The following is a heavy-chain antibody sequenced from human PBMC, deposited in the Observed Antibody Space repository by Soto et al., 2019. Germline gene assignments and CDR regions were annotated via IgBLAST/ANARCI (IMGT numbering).Heavy chain of an antibody. D-gene: IGHD2-15*01. Sequence: GASVKVSFKASGYTLTTYGISWLRQAPGQGLEWMGWISAYNGNTNYAQKFQGRVTMTTDTSTSIAYMELRSLRSDDTAVYYCARGPPTSCSGGSCYSHYFDYWGQGTLVTVSS. J-gene: IGHJ4*02. CDR3: ARGPPTSCSGGSCYSHYFDY. CDR1: GYTLTTYG. V-gene: IGHV1-18*01. CDR2: ISAYNGNT.